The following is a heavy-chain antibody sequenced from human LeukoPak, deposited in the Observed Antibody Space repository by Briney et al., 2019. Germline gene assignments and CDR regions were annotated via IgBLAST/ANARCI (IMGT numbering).Heavy chain of an antibody. Sequence: GASVKVSCKASGGTFSSYAISWVRQAPGQGLEWMGRIIPILGIANYAQKFQGRVTITADKSTSTAYMELSSLRSEDTAVYYCARSSSTSAFDPWGQGTLVTASS. CDR2: IIPILGIA. CDR3: ARSSSTSAFDP. J-gene: IGHJ5*02. V-gene: IGHV1-69*04. CDR1: GGTFSSYA. D-gene: IGHD2-2*01.